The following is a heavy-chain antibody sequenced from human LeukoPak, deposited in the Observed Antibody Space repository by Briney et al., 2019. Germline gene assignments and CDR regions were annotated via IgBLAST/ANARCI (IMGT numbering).Heavy chain of an antibody. CDR1: AFTITYAR. V-gene: IGHV3-15*01. CDR2: IKSKIDGGTT. J-gene: IGHJ4*02. CDR3: ITGYGHFDFDY. Sequence: PGGSLRLSCAASAFTITYARMGWVRQAAGKGLEWVGLIKSKIDGGTTDFAAPVKGRFTISTDDSKHTLYLQMNSLKTEDTAVYYCITGYGHFDFDYWSQGTLVTVSS. D-gene: IGHD3-3*02.